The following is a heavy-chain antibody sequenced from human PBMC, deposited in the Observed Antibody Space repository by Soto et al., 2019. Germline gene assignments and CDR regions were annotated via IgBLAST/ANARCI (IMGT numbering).Heavy chain of an antibody. CDR3: ARDARPPELRFLEWHNYDYNGMDV. V-gene: IGHV1-18*01. J-gene: IGHJ6*02. CDR2: ISCYNGKT. CDR1: GYSFTAYG. D-gene: IGHD3-3*01. Sequence: QVQVVQSGDEVKETGASVRVSCKTSGYSFTAYGISWVRQAPGQGLEWMGWISCYNGKTKYAQKVQGRVSMTTDTSTSTAYMEVRSLRSDDPAIYYCARDARPPELRFLEWHNYDYNGMDVWGQGTKGTVSS.